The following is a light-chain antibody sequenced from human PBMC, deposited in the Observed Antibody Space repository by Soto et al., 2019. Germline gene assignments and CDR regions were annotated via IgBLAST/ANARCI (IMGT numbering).Light chain of an antibody. CDR2: RAY. J-gene: IGKJ2*01. V-gene: IGKV3-20*01. CDR3: QQYGSSPLSI. CDR1: QRVSSSD. Sequence: EIVLTQSPGTLSMSPEDRATLSCRASQRVSSSDFACYQQKAAQDTRVLICRAYYTATGIPDRFSCSGSGTDITLTISRLEHEDCAVYLCQQYGSSPLSIFGQGTKLQL.